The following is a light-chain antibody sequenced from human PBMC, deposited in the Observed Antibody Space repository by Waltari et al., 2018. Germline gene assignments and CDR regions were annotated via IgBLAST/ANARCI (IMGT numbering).Light chain of an antibody. CDR2: AAS. J-gene: IGKJ4*01. V-gene: IGKV1-6*01. CDR1: QGIRND. Sequence: AIQMTQSPSSLSASVGDRVTITCRASQGIRNDLGWYQQKPGEAPKLLIYAASTLQSGVSSRFSGSGSGTYFTLTISSLQPEDFATYYCLQDYNYPLTFGGGTKVEIK. CDR3: LQDYNYPLT.